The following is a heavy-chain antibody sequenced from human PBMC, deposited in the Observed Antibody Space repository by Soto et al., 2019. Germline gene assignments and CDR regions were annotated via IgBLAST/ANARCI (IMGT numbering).Heavy chain of an antibody. D-gene: IGHD3-10*01. CDR3: ARDLPILRGGSYFDY. J-gene: IGHJ4*02. CDR2: ISAYNGNT. Sequence: ASVKVSCKASGYTFTSYGISWGRQAPGQGLEWMGWISAYNGNTNYAQKLQGRVTMTTDTSTSTAYMELRSLRSDDTAVYYCARDLPILRGGSYFDYWGQGTLVTVSS. CDR1: GYTFTSYG. V-gene: IGHV1-18*01.